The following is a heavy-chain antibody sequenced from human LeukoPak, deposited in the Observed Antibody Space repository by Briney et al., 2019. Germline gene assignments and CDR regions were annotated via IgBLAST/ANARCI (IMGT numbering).Heavy chain of an antibody. V-gene: IGHV1-8*01. D-gene: IGHD6-19*01. CDR1: GYTFTSYD. CDR3: ARLPPGGQWLEIDY. J-gene: IGHJ4*02. Sequence: GASVKVSCKASGYTFTSYDINWVRQATGQGLEWMGWMNPNSGNTGYAQKFQGRVTMTRNTSISTAYMELSSLRSEDTAVYYCARLPPGGQWLEIDYWGQGTLVTVSS. CDR2: MNPNSGNT.